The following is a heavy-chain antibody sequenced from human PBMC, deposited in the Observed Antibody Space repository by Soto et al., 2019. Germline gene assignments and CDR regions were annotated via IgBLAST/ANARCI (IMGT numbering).Heavy chain of an antibody. CDR1: GYTFDIYG. D-gene: IGHD3-22*01. V-gene: IGHV1-18*01. CDR3: ARDRSYYYESSGYPFDY. J-gene: IGHJ4*02. CDR2: ISADNGDT. Sequence: QVQLVQSGGEVRKPGASVKVSCTASGYTFDIYGISWVRQVPGQGPEWMGWISADNGDTKYAQKFQDRVIMTTDTSTSTAYMELRSLRSDDTAVYFCARDRSYYYESSGYPFDYWGQGTLVSVSS.